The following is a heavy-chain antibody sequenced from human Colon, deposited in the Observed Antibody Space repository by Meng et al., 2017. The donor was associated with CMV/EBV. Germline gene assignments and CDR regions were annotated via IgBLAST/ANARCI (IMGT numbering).Heavy chain of an antibody. CDR3: ALGGYPGGGASFDC. J-gene: IGHJ4*02. CDR2: MREDGGEK. Sequence: GESPKTSCAASGFTFGSYWMTCVRQAPGKGLEWVANMREDGGEKYYLDSVKGRFTISRDNAKNSLYLKMNSLTVEDTAMYYCALGGYPGGGASFDCWGQGTLVTVSS. V-gene: IGHV3-7*01. CDR1: GFTFGSYW. D-gene: IGHD1-1*01.